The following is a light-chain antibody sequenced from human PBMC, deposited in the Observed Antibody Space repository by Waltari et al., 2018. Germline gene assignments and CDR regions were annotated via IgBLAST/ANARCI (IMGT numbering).Light chain of an antibody. CDR1: QSVSSIY. V-gene: IGKV3-20*01. CDR2: GAS. J-gene: IGKJ1*01. Sequence: EIALTQSPDTLSLSPGERAALSSRASQSVSSIYLAWYQQKPGQAPRLVIYGASSRATDIPDRVSGSGYGKDFTLTISRLEPEDFAVYYCQKYGSSMWTFGQGTKVEIK. CDR3: QKYGSSMWT.